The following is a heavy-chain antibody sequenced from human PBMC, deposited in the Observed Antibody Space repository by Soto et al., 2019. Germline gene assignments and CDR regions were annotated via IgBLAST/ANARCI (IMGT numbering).Heavy chain of an antibody. J-gene: IGHJ4*02. Sequence: PGESLKIPCQGSGYSFTSYWISWVRQMPGKGLEWMGRIDPSDSYTNYSPSFQGHVTISADKSISTAHLQWSSLKASDTAMYYCASLLFSSSSNDYWGQGTLVTVSS. D-gene: IGHD6-6*01. CDR2: IDPSDSYT. V-gene: IGHV5-10-1*01. CDR1: GYSFTSYW. CDR3: ASLLFSSSSNDY.